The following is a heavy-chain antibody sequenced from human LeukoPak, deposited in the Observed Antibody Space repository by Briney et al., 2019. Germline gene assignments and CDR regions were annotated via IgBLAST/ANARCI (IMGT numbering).Heavy chain of an antibody. D-gene: IGHD1-26*01. CDR2: IKTDGSST. V-gene: IGHV3-74*01. Sequence: GGSLRLSCAASGFTLGSYWMHWVRQAPGKGLVWVSRIKTDGSSTNYADSVKGRFTISRDNSKNTLYVQMNSLRAEDTAVYYCAKDQAVGTTSDYYYYAMDVWGQGTTVTVSS. J-gene: IGHJ6*02. CDR1: GFTLGSYW. CDR3: AKDQAVGTTSDYYYYAMDV.